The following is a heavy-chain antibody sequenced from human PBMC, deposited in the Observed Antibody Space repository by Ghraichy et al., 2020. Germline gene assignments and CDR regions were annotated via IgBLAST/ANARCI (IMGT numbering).Heavy chain of an antibody. Sequence: GGSLRLSCAASGFTFSSYWMSWVRQAPGKGLEWVANIKQDGSEKYYVDSVKGRFTISRDNAKNSLYLQMNSLRAEDTAVYYCASLMTTVISWYFDLWGRGTLVTVSS. CDR3: ASLMTTVISWYFDL. D-gene: IGHD4-17*01. CDR1: GFTFSSYW. V-gene: IGHV3-7*01. J-gene: IGHJ2*01. CDR2: IKQDGSEK.